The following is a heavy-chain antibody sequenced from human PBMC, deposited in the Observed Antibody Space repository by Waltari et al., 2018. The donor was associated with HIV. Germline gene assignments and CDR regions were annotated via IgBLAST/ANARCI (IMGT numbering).Heavy chain of an antibody. CDR3: AGAPDCGGGSCSGYNYYGMHV. Sequence: EVQLVKSGGGVVQPGGSLRLSCAASGFTFPNYRMHWVRPVPGKGLVWVSRINPDGSRTNYADSVEGRFSISRDNARNTLYLQINSLRAEDTAVYYCAGAPDCGGGSCSGYNYYGMHVWGQGATVTVSS. J-gene: IGHJ6*02. CDR2: INPDGSRT. D-gene: IGHD2-15*01. V-gene: IGHV3-74*01. CDR1: GFTFPNYR.